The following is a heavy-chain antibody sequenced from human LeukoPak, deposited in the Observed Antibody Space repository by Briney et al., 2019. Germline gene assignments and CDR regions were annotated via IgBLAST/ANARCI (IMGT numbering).Heavy chain of an antibody. CDR2: ISSSGDYI. CDR3: ARDPDSGEDYYFDY. Sequence: GGSLRLSCADPGFTFCDPYIDSVPQAPGKGLECVPSISSSGDYINYADSVKGRFTISRDNAKNSLYLQMNRLRAEDTAVYYCARDPDSGEDYYFDYWGQGTLVTVSS. V-gene: IGHV3-21*01. CDR1: GFTFCDPY. J-gene: IGHJ4*02. D-gene: IGHD2-15*01.